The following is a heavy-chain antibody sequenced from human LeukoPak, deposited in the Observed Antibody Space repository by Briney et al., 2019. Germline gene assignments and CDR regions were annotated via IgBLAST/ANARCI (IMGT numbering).Heavy chain of an antibody. CDR3: AGIGSYFRH. D-gene: IGHD1-26*01. J-gene: IGHJ1*01. CDR2: TYYRSKWYN. Sequence: SQTLSLTCAISGDSVSSNTATWNWIRQSPSRGLEWLGRTYYRSKWYNDYAVSVKNRIIINPGTSKNQFSLQLNSVTPEDTAVYYCAGIGSYFRHWDQGALVTVSS. V-gene: IGHV6-1*01. CDR1: GDSVSSNTAT.